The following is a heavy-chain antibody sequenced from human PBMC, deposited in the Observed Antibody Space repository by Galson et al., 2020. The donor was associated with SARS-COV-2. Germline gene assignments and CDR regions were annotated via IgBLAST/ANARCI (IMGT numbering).Heavy chain of an antibody. Sequence: GGSLRLSCAASGFTFSSYGMHWVRQAPGKGLEWVAVIWYDGSNKYYADSVKGRFTISRDNSKNTLYLQMNSLRAEDTAVYYCARDRSPVWFGELAGLYYYGMDVWGQGTTVTVSS. D-gene: IGHD3-10*01. CDR3: ARDRSPVWFGELAGLYYYGMDV. CDR1: GFTFSSYG. CDR2: IWYDGSNK. J-gene: IGHJ6*02. V-gene: IGHV3-33*01.